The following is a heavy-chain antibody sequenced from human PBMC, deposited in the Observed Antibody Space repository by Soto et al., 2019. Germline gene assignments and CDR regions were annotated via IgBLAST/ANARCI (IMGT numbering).Heavy chain of an antibody. CDR3: ARVYSGSYSDS. Sequence: QVQLQESGPGLVKPSGTLSLTCGVSGGSIKGNNWWSWVRQPPGKGLEWIGEIFHGGSTYYNPSLKTRVTISVDKSKNQFSLKLSSVTAADTAVYDCARVYSGSYSDSWGQGTLVTVSS. D-gene: IGHD1-26*01. J-gene: IGHJ4*02. V-gene: IGHV4-4*02. CDR1: GGSIKGNNW. CDR2: IFHGGST.